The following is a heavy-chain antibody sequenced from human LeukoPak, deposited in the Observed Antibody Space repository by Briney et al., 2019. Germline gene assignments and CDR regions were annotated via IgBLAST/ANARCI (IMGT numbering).Heavy chain of an antibody. CDR2: ISNDGSSK. V-gene: IGHV3-30*01. CDR3: ASDLSAGF. Sequence: GRSLRLSCAASGFTFSTFAMHWVRQAPGKGLEWVAVISNDGSSKYYADSVKGRFTISRDDSKNTLYLQMNSLRAEDTAVYYCASDLSAGFWGQGTLVAVSS. J-gene: IGHJ4*02. CDR1: GFTFSTFA.